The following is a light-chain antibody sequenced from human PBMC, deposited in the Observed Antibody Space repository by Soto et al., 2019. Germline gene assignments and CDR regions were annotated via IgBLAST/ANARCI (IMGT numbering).Light chain of an antibody. CDR2: KAS. CDR1: QSVSSW. CDR3: QHYNSYSEA. J-gene: IGKJ1*01. V-gene: IGKV1-5*03. Sequence: DIQMTQSPSSLSASVGDRISITCRASQSVSSWLAWFQQKPGKAPKLLIYKASNLQSGVPSRFSGSGSGTEFTLTISSLQPDDFATYYCQHYNSYSEAFGQGPKVDI.